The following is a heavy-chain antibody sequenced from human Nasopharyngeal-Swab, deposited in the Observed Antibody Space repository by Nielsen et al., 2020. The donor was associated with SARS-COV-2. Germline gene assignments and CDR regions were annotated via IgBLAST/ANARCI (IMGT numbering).Heavy chain of an antibody. V-gene: IGHV4-59*01. CDR2: IYYSGST. Sequence: GSLRLSCTVSGGSISSYYWSWIRQPPGKGLEWIGYIYYSGSTNYNPSLKSRVTISVDTSKNQFSLKLRSVTAADTAVYYCARVWITMVRGVIIETDESKYYFDYWGQGTLVTVSS. CDR1: GGSISSYY. CDR3: ARVWITMVRGVIIETDESKYYFDY. J-gene: IGHJ4*02. D-gene: IGHD3-10*01.